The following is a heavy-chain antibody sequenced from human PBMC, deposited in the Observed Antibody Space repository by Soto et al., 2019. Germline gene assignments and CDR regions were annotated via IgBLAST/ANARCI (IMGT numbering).Heavy chain of an antibody. V-gene: IGHV5-51*01. J-gene: IGHJ4*02. CDR1: GYTFNSYW. CDR3: ARLRVHLPVTKISSLDL. CDR2: IYPGDSET. D-gene: IGHD4-17*01. Sequence: GESLKISCKASGYTFNSYWIAWVRQMPGKGLEFMGIIYPGDSETSYSPSFHGQVTISADKSNTTAHLQWSSLKASDTAMYVCARLRVHLPVTKISSLDLWGQGTLVTVSS.